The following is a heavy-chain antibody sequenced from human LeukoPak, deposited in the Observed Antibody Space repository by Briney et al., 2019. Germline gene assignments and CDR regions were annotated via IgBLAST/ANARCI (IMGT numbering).Heavy chain of an antibody. CDR1: GYTFTNCY. V-gene: IGHV1-46*01. Sequence: GASVKVSCKASGYTFTNCYIHWVRQAPGQGLAWTEMINPSGGSTSYAQKFQGRVTMTRDTSTSTVYMGLSSLRSEDTAVYYCAREGPYSDSSRSRFDYWGQGTLVTVSS. CDR3: AREGPYSDSSRSRFDY. D-gene: IGHD6-6*01. CDR2: INPSGGST. J-gene: IGHJ4*02.